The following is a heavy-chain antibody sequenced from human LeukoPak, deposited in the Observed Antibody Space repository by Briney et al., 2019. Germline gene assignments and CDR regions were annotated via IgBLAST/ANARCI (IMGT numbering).Heavy chain of an antibody. J-gene: IGHJ5*02. Sequence: ASVTVSCKASGGTFSSYAISWVRQAPGQGLEWMGGIIPIFGTANYAQKFQGRATITTDESTSTAYMELSSLRYEDTAVYYCARAGGQHLGWFDPWGQGTLVTVSS. V-gene: IGHV1-69*05. CDR1: GGTFSSYA. CDR3: ARAGGQHLGWFDP. D-gene: IGHD3-3*02. CDR2: IIPIFGTA.